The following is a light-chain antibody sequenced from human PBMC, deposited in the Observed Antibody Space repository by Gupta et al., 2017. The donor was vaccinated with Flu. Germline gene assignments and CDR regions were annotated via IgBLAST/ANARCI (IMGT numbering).Light chain of an antibody. V-gene: IGKV2-30*01. Sequence: DVVMTQSPPSLPVTLGQPASISCRSSQSLGYGDGSTVLHWFQQRPGQSPRRLIYLVSHRDYGVPDRFTGSGSGTEFTLKISRVEAEDVGIYFCMQGAHWPWAFGQGTKVEIK. J-gene: IGKJ1*01. CDR3: MQGAHWPWA. CDR2: LVS. CDR1: QSLGYGDGSTV.